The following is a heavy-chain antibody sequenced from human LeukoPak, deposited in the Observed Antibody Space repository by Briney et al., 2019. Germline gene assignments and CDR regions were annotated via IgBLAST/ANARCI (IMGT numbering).Heavy chain of an antibody. CDR3: ARMSGSGCYGGSYFDY. V-gene: IGHV3-11*01. CDR2: ISSSGSTL. Sequence: GGSLRLSCAASGFTFSDYYMSWIRQAPGKGLEWVSYISSSGSTLYYADSVKGRFTISRDNAKNSLYLQMNSLRAEDTAVYYCARMSGSGCYGGSYFDYWGQGTLVTVSS. J-gene: IGHJ4*02. CDR1: GFTFSDYY. D-gene: IGHD6-19*01.